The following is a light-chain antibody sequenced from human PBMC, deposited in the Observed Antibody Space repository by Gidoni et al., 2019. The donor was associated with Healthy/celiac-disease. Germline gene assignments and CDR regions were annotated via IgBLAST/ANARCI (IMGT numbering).Light chain of an antibody. CDR3: QQRSNWPLIT. J-gene: IGKJ5*01. CDR1: QSVSSY. CDR2: DAS. Sequence: IVLIQPPATLPLAPGERATLSCRASQSVSSYLAWYQQKPGQAPRRLIYDASNRAAGVPARFRGSGSGTDFTLTISSLEPEDFAVYYCQQRSNWPLITFGQXTRLEIK. V-gene: IGKV3-11*01.